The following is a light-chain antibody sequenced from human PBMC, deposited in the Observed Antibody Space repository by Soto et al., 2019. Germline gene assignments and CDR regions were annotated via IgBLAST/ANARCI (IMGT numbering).Light chain of an antibody. V-gene: IGLV1-40*01. CDR2: GNS. CDR1: NSNIGAGYD. CDR3: QSYDSSLSGLGV. J-gene: IGLJ2*01. Sequence: QSVLTQSPSVSGAPGQRVTISCTGGNSNIGAGYDVHWYQQLPGTAPKLLIYGNSNRPSGVPDRFSGSKSGTSASLAITGLQAEDEADYYCQSYDSSLSGLGVFGGGTKVTVL.